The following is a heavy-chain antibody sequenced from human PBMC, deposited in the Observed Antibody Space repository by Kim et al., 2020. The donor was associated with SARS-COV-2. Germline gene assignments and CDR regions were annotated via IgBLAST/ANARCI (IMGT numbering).Heavy chain of an antibody. CDR2: INPNSGGT. D-gene: IGHD6-6*01. Sequence: ASVKVSCKASGYTFTGYYMHWVRQAPGQGLEWMGWINPNSGGTNYAQKFQGRVTMTRDTSISTAYMELSRLRSDDTAVYYCARGVGRSAARPPYYWGQGTLVTVSS. CDR3: ARGVGRSAARPPYY. V-gene: IGHV1-2*02. CDR1: GYTFTGYY. J-gene: IGHJ4*02.